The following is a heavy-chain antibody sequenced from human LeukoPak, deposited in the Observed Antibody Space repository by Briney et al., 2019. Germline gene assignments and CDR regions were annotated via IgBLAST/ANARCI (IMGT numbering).Heavy chain of an antibody. D-gene: IGHD4-17*01. CDR3: ARDRSTVTLGDY. CDR2: ISAYNGNT. V-gene: IGHV1-18*01. Sequence: ASVKVSCKASGYTFTSYGISWVRQAPGQGLEWMGWISAYNGNTNYAQKLQGRVTMTTDTFTSTAYMELRSLRSDDTAVYYCARDRSTVTLGDYWGQGTLVTVSS. CDR1: GYTFTSYG. J-gene: IGHJ4*02.